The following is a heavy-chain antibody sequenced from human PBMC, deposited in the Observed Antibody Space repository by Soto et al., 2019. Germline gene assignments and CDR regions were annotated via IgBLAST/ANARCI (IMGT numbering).Heavy chain of an antibody. Sequence: QVQLVQSGAEVKKPGASVKVSCKASGYTFSSNGVSWVRPAPGQGLEWMGWFSTFNGNAHYAQKFQGRVTMTTDTSTNTAYMELTSLRSDDTAVYYCARLHGYSSGWYDYWGQGTLVTVSS. CDR1: GYTFSSNG. CDR2: FSTFNGNA. J-gene: IGHJ4*02. V-gene: IGHV1-18*04. CDR3: ARLHGYSSGWYDY. D-gene: IGHD6-19*01.